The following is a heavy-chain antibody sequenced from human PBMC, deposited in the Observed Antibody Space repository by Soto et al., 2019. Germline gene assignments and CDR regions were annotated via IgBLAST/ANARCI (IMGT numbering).Heavy chain of an antibody. CDR3: ARMRELPDAFDI. CDR1: GGTFSSYA. V-gene: IGHV1-69*01. CDR2: IIPIFGTA. Sequence: QVQLVQSGAEVKKPGSSVKVSCKASGGTFSSYAISWVRQAPGQGLEWMGGIIPIFGTANYAKKFQGRVTINADESTSTAYMELSSLRSEDTAVYYCARMRELPDAFDIWGQGTMVTVSS. D-gene: IGHD3-10*01. J-gene: IGHJ3*02.